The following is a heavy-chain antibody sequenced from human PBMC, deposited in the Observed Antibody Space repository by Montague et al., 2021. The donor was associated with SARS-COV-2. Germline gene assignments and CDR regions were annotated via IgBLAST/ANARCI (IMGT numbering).Heavy chain of an antibody. CDR3: ARAGGSSGRHLFGFDP. CDR1: GGSMSSYY. CDR2: IYHSGST. V-gene: IGHV4-59*12. J-gene: IGHJ5*02. D-gene: IGHD3-22*01. Sequence: SETLSLTCTVSGGSMSSYYWSWIRQPPGKGLEWIGYIYHSGSTNXNPSLKSRVTISVDTSKNQFSLKLSSVTAADTAAYYCARAGGSSGRHLFGFDPWGQGTLVTVSS.